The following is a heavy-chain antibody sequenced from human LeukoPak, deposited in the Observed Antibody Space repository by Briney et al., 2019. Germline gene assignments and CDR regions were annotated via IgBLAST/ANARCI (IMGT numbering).Heavy chain of an antibody. D-gene: IGHD2-21*01. V-gene: IGHV4-61*01. CDR2: IYYSGST. CDR1: GGSISSSSYY. CDR3: ARDVVVIAPRAFDI. J-gene: IGHJ3*02. Sequence: SETLSLTCTVSGGSISSSSYYWGWIRQPPGKGLEWIGYIYYSGSTNYNPSLKSRVTISVDTSKNQFSLKLSSVTAANTAVYYCARDVVVIAPRAFDIWGQGTMVTVSS.